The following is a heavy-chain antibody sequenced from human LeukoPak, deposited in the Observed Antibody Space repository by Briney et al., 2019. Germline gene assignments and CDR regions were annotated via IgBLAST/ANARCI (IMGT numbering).Heavy chain of an antibody. J-gene: IGHJ5*02. CDR1: GGSISSSSYY. D-gene: IGHD2-15*01. V-gene: IGHV4-39*01. CDR2: IYYSGST. Sequence: SETLSLTCTVSGGSISSSSYYWGWIRQPPGKGLEWIGSIYYSGSTYYNPSLKSRVTISVDTSKNQFSLKLSSVTAADTAVYCCARRVYRGRYCSGGSCYSEPGRPNWFDPWGQGTLVTVSS. CDR3: ARRVYRGRYCSGGSCYSEPGRPNWFDP.